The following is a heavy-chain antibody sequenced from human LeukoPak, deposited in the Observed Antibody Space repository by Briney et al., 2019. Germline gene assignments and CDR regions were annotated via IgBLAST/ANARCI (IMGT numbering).Heavy chain of an antibody. CDR1: GGTFSSYA. V-gene: IGHV1-69*05. D-gene: IGHD3-22*01. J-gene: IGHJ4*02. CDR3: ARGSSKEYYYDSSGYYGAY. Sequence: SVKVSCKASGGTFSSYAISWVRQAPGQGLEWMGGIIPIFGTANYAQKLQGRVTMTTDTSTSTAYMELSSLRSEDTAVYYCARGSSKEYYYDSSGYYGAYWGQGTLVTVSS. CDR2: IIPIFGTA.